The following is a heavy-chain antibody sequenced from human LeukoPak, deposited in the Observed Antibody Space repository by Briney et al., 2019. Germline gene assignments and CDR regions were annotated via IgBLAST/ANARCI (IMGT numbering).Heavy chain of an antibody. D-gene: IGHD3-10*01. Sequence: SETLSLTCTVSGGSISSSSYYWGWIRQPPGKGLEWIGSIYYSGGTYYNPSLKSRVTISVDTSKNQFSLKLSSVTAADTAVYYCASNYYGSGSYYFYYYYYMDVWGKGTTVTVSS. V-gene: IGHV4-39*01. J-gene: IGHJ6*03. CDR3: ASNYYGSGSYYFYYYYYMDV. CDR2: IYYSGGT. CDR1: GGSISSSSYY.